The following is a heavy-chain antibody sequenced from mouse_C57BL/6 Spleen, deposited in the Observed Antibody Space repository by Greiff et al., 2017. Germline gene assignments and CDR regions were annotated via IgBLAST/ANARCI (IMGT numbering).Heavy chain of an antibody. CDR3: ARGVYYGSYEGYFDV. CDR2: IHPNSGST. D-gene: IGHD2-1*01. J-gene: IGHJ1*03. CDR1: GYTFTSYW. Sequence: QVQLQQPGAELVKPGASVKLSCKASGYTFTSYWMHWVKQRPGQGLEWIGMIHPNSGSTNYNEKFKSKATLTVDKSSSTAYMQLSSLTSADSAVYYCARGVYYGSYEGYFDVWGTGTTVTGSS. V-gene: IGHV1-64*01.